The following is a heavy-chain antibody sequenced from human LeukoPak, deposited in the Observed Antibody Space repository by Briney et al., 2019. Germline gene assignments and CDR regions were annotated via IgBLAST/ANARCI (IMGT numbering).Heavy chain of an antibody. J-gene: IGHJ4*02. D-gene: IGHD2/OR15-2a*01. CDR1: GFAFSDYY. Sequence: GGSLRLSCAASGFAFSDYYMSWIRQAPGKGLEWVSYISSSGSTIYYADSVKGRFTISRDNAKNSLYLQMNSLRAEDTAVYYCARGGVLWVSANLFDYWGQGTLVTVSS. CDR2: ISSSGSTI. CDR3: ARGGVLWVSANLFDY. V-gene: IGHV3-11*01.